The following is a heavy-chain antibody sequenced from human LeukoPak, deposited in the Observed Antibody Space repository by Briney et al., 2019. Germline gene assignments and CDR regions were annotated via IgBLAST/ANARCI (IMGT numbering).Heavy chain of an antibody. J-gene: IGHJ4*02. V-gene: IGHV3-74*01. D-gene: IGHD4-11*01. CDR3: ARSNQADDY. CDR1: GFTFTSHA. Sequence: GGSLRLSCEVSGFTFTSHAISWFRQVPGKGLVWVSRINPGGSSTTYADSVKGRFTISRDNAKNTLYLQMSSLRAEDTAVYYCARSNQADDYWGQGTLVTVSS. CDR2: INPGGSST.